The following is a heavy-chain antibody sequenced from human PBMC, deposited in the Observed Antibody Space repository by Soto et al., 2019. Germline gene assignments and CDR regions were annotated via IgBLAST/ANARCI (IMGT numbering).Heavy chain of an antibody. Sequence: GASVKVSCKASGYTFSNYGLSWVLQAPGQGLEWMGWISAQSGSTDYAQKFQGRLTMTTDISTSTAHMELRSLTSDDTAVYYCARDLGGDYDRYYYHGLDVWGQGTTVIVSS. CDR2: ISAQSGST. J-gene: IGHJ6*02. CDR3: ARDLGGDYDRYYYHGLDV. CDR1: GYTFSNYG. D-gene: IGHD4-17*01. V-gene: IGHV1-18*01.